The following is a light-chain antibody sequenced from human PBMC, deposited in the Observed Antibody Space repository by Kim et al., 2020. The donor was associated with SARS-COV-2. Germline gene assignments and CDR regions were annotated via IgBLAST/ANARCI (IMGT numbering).Light chain of an antibody. J-gene: IGLJ2*01. CDR1: SSNIGAGYD. V-gene: IGLV1-40*01. CDR3: QSYDSSLSAVV. CDR2: GNT. Sequence: QRVTISCTGSSSNIGAGYDVHWYQQLPRTAPKLLIYGNTNRPSGVPDRFSGSKSGTSASLAISGLQAEDDADYYCQSYDSSLSAVVFAGGTKLTVL.